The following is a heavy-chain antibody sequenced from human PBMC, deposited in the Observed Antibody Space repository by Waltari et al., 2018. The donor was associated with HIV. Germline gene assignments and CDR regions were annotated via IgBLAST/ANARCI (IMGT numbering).Heavy chain of an antibody. J-gene: IGHJ5*02. CDR3: ARVVIINNWFDP. V-gene: IGHV4-59*08. D-gene: IGHD3-3*01. CDR1: GGSISGYY. Sequence: QVQLPESGPGLVKPSETLSLPCTVSGGSISGYYWSWIRQPPGEGLEWIGYIYYSGTTNHNPSLKSRVTISVDTSKNQFSLKLSSVTAADTAVYYCARVVIINNWFDPWGQGTLVTVSS. CDR2: IYYSGTT.